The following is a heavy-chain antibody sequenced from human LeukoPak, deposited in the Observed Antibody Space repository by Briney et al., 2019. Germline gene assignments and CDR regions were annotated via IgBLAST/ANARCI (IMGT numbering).Heavy chain of an antibody. Sequence: PSETLSLTCSVSGYSISSGYYWGWIRPPPGKGLEWIGSIYHSGSTYYNPSLKSRVTISIDTSKNQFSLKLSSVTAADTAVYYCARVEYTLSLDYWGHGILVTVSS. CDR2: IYHSGST. CDR1: GYSISSGYY. CDR3: ARVEYTLSLDY. D-gene: IGHD6-6*01. V-gene: IGHV4-38-2*02. J-gene: IGHJ4*01.